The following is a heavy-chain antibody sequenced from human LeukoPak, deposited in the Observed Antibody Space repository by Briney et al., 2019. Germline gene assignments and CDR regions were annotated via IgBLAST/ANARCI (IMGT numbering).Heavy chain of an antibody. Sequence: TGGSLRLSCAASGFTFSSYAMSWVRQAPGKGLEWVSAISGSGGSTYYADSVKGRFTISRDNSKNTLYLQTNSLRAEDTAVYYCAKDQGQWLVPDAFDIWGQGTMVTVSS. D-gene: IGHD6-19*01. CDR3: AKDQGQWLVPDAFDI. V-gene: IGHV3-23*01. CDR1: GFTFSSYA. CDR2: ISGSGGST. J-gene: IGHJ3*02.